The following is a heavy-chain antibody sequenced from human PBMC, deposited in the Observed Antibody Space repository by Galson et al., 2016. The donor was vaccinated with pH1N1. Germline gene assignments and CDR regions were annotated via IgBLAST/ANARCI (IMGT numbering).Heavy chain of an antibody. CDR3: ARSGVVCHHSILVWARGYRVSSCNGNDNQYLHMSILSVRDADTYLYARGRDWVEDKYSLDV. CDR1: GSSFSIRSW. CDR2: IYYSVST. V-gene: IGHV4-4*02. J-gene: IGHJ4*02. D-gene: IGHD2-8*02. Sequence: TLSLTCADSGSSFSIRSWWSSVRQAPGKGLEWIVVIYYSVSTNYKPSLKILVSIAWYQSTTQFSLSMDSETSARTSVFDCARSGVVCHHSILVWARGYRVSSCNGNDNQYLHMSILSVRDADTYLYARGRDWVEDKYSLDVWGLGTLVTVSS.